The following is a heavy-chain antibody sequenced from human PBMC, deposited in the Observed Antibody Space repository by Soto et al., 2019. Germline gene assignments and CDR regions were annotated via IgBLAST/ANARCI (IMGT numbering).Heavy chain of an antibody. D-gene: IGHD4-17*01. CDR1: GGSISSSSYY. J-gene: IGHJ6*02. CDR2: IYYSGST. CDR3: ARLGYGDYYYYYGMDV. V-gene: IGHV4-39*01. Sequence: SETLSLTCTVSGGSISSSSYYWGWIRQPPGKGLEWIGSIYYSGSTYYNPSLKSRVTISVDTSKNQFSLKLSSVTAADTAVYYRARLGYGDYYYYYGMDVWGQGTTVTVSS.